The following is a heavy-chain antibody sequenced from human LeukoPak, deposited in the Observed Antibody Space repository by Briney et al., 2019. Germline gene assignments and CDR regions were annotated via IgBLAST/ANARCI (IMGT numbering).Heavy chain of an antibody. CDR3: ARGIVVVPAAILGTFDY. J-gene: IGHJ4*02. V-gene: IGHV1-69*01. D-gene: IGHD2-2*02. CDR1: GGTFSSYA. Sequence: SVKVSCKASGGTFSSYAISWVRQAPGQGLEWMGGIIPIFGTANYAQKFQGRVTITADESTSTAYMELRSLRSEDTAVYYCARGIVVVPAAILGTFDYWGQGTLVTVSS. CDR2: IIPIFGTA.